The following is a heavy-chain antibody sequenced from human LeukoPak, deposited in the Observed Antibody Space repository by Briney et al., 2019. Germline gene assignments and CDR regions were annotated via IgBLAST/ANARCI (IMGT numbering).Heavy chain of an antibody. V-gene: IGHV3-21*01. D-gene: IGHD2-2*01. CDR1: GFTFSSYS. Sequence: GGSLRLSCAASGFTFSSYSMNWVRQAPGKGLEWVSSISSSSSYIYYADSVKGRFTISRDNAKNSLYLQINSLRAEDTAVYYCARDEDQYYFDYWGQGTLVTVSS. J-gene: IGHJ4*02. CDR2: ISSSSSYI. CDR3: ARDEDQYYFDY.